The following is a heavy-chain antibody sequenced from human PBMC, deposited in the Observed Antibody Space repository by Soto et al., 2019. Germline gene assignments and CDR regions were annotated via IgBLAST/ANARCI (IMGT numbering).Heavy chain of an antibody. D-gene: IGHD2-15*01. Sequence: SVTLSLTCTVSGGSISSVGYYWSWIRQHPGKGLEWIGYIYYSGSTYYNPSLKSRVTISADTSKNQFSLKLSSVTAADTAVYYCARESLGYCSGGSCHWDAFDIWGQGTMVNVSS. V-gene: IGHV4-31*03. CDR3: ARESLGYCSGGSCHWDAFDI. CDR1: GGSISSVGYY. J-gene: IGHJ3*02. CDR2: IYYSGST.